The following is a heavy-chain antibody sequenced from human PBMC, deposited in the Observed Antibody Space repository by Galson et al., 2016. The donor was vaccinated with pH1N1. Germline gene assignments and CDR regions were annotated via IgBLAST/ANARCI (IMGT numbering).Heavy chain of an antibody. CDR2: IRQDGSEK. J-gene: IGHJ2*01. CDR1: GFTLSNFW. Sequence: SLRLSCAASGFTLSNFWMSWVRQAPGKGLEWVANIRQDGSEKYYVDSVKGRFTISRDNAKNSLYLQMNSLRAEDTAVYYCARRYFDLWGRGTLVTVSS. CDR3: ARRYFDL. V-gene: IGHV3-7*01.